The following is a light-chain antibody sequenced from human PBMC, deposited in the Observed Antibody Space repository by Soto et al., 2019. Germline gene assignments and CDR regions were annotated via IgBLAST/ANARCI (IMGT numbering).Light chain of an antibody. CDR3: QQSYKTPHT. Sequence: DTRMNQSPSSLSASVGDSIAITCRASQSISSYLNWYQQKPGKAPKLLISAASNLLSGVPSRFSGSGSGTNFTLTISSLQPEDFATYYCQQSYKTPHTFGQGTKLETK. CDR1: QSISSY. J-gene: IGKJ2*01. CDR2: AAS. V-gene: IGKV1-39*01.